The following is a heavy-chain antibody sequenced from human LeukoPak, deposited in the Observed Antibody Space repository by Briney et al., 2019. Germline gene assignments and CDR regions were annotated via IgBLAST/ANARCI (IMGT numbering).Heavy chain of an antibody. V-gene: IGHV3-23*01. Sequence: PGGSLRPSCAASGFTFSSYAMSWVRQAPGKGLEWVSAISGSGGSTYYADSVKGRFTISRDNSKNTLYLQMNSLRAEDTAVYYCAKRYSSSSGYYFDYWGQGTLVTVSS. CDR1: GFTFSSYA. CDR2: ISGSGGST. CDR3: AKRYSSSSGYYFDY. D-gene: IGHD6-6*01. J-gene: IGHJ4*02.